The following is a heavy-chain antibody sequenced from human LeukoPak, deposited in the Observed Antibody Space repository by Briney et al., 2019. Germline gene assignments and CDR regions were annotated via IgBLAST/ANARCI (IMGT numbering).Heavy chain of an antibody. J-gene: IGHJ4*02. D-gene: IGHD2-15*01. CDR3: ARALGLGYCSGGSCYPYYFDY. V-gene: IGHV4-31*03. Sequence: SQTLSLTCTVSGFSISSGGYYWGWIRQHPGKGLEWIVYIYYSGSTYYNPSLKSRVTISVDTSKNQFSLKLSSVTAADTAVYYCARALGLGYCSGGSCYPYYFDYWGQGTLVTVSS. CDR2: IYYSGST. CDR1: GFSISSGGYY.